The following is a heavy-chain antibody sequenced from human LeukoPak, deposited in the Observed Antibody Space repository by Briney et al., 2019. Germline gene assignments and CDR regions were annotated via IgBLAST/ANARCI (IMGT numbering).Heavy chain of an antibody. CDR1: GFTFRNYA. D-gene: IGHD3-22*01. V-gene: IGHV3-23*01. Sequence: PGGSLRLSCAASGFTFRNYAMSWVRQAPGKGLEWVSGISGNGDKIYYADSVKGRFTISRDNSKSTLHLQMNSLRGEDTAVYYCAKRDYSDSSGFAHLCDCWGQGTQVTVSS. CDR2: ISGNGDKI. CDR3: AKRDYSDSSGFAHLCDC. J-gene: IGHJ4*02.